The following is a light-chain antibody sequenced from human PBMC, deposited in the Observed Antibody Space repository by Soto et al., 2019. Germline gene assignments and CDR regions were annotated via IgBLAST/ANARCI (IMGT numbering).Light chain of an antibody. Sequence: DLQMTQSPSSLSASVGDRVTITCRASQGIRNDLGWYQHKPGKAPKRLIYAASSFQSGVPFSFSGSGSGTYVRLTISRLQPEDFATYYCLQHDSYPWTFGHGTKVEIK. V-gene: IGKV1-17*01. J-gene: IGKJ1*01. CDR1: QGIRND. CDR3: LQHDSYPWT. CDR2: AAS.